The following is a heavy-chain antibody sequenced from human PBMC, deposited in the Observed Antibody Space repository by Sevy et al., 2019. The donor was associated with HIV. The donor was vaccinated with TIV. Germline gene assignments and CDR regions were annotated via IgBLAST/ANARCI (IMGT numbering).Heavy chain of an antibody. CDR2: IYNNIGST. D-gene: IGHD2-2*01. V-gene: IGHV4-59*08. J-gene: IGHJ4*02. CDR1: DDSIISYY. Sequence: SETLSLICSVSDDSIISYYWSWIRQPPGKGLEWIGYIYNNIGSTSYNPSLTSRVTISVDTSKNQFSLKLTSVTAADTAVYYCARGAVVIGTAATPLLDFWGLGSLVTVSS. CDR3: ARGAVVIGTAATPLLDF.